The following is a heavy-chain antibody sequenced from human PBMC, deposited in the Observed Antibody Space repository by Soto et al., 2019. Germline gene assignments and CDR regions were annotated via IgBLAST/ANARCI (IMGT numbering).Heavy chain of an antibody. CDR2: ISSSSSTI. CDR3: ARDRAAVGVDYFDY. Sequence: GGSLRLSCAASGFTFSSYSMNWVRQAPGKGLEWVSYISSSSSTIYYADSVKGRFTISRDNAKNSLYLQMNSLRDEDTAVYYCARDRAAVGVDYFDYWGQGTLVTVSS. CDR1: GFTFSSYS. J-gene: IGHJ4*02. V-gene: IGHV3-48*02. D-gene: IGHD6-19*01.